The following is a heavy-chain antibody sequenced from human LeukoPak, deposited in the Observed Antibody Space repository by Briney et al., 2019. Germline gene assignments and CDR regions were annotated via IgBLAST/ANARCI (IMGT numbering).Heavy chain of an antibody. J-gene: IGHJ6*03. D-gene: IGHD3-3*01. CDR3: ARGNYDFWTPYMDV. CDR1: GFTFSTYN. CDR2: ISSDSNYI. Sequence: GGSLRLSCATSGFTFSTYNMNWVRQAPGTGLEWVSSISSDSNYIYYSNSVKGRFTISRDNAKSSLYLQMNSLRAEDTAVYYCARGNYDFWTPYMDVWGKGTTVTVSS. V-gene: IGHV3-21*01.